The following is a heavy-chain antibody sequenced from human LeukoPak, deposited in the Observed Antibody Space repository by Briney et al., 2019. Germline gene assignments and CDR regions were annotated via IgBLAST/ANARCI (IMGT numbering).Heavy chain of an antibody. CDR1: GFTFNNYG. J-gene: IGHJ4*02. D-gene: IGHD3-16*01. CDR3: TKGVLGGTQSVSAGLDS. Sequence: PGRSLRLSCVASGFTFNNYGMHWVRQAPGKGLERVAVISYDGSNKYYADSVQDRFTISRDNSKNTLYLQMNSLRVEDTAVYYCTKGVLGGTQSVSAGLDSWGQGTLVTVSS. CDR2: ISYDGSNK. V-gene: IGHV3-30*18.